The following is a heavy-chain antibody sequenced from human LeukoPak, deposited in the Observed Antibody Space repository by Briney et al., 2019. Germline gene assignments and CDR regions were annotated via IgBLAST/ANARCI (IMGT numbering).Heavy chain of an antibody. CDR3: TTAPSGYAYMNGWHLDY. CDR2: IKRKSDGETT. J-gene: IGHJ4*02. CDR1: GFTFSYAW. V-gene: IGHV3-15*01. D-gene: IGHD5-18*01. Sequence: GGSLRLSCAAYGFTFSYAWMRWVRQAPGKGREGSGSIKRKSDGETTEYDARVKVSFTISRDESKKELSVQINREKTGDKCFNYCTTAPSGYAYMNGWHLDYWGQGALVTVSS.